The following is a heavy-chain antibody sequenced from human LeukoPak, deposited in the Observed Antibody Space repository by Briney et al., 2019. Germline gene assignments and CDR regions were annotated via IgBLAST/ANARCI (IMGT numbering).Heavy chain of an antibody. CDR3: ARMYYFDSGSDNWFDP. CDR1: GYTFTSYD. J-gene: IGHJ5*02. Sequence: ASVKLSCKASGYTFTSYDVNWVRRSTGHGLEWRGWMNPNSGNTGYAQKFQGRVTMTRNTSISTAYMELSSLRSEDTAVYYCARMYYFDSGSDNWFDPWGQGTLVTVSS. V-gene: IGHV1-8*01. CDR2: MNPNSGNT. D-gene: IGHD3-10*01.